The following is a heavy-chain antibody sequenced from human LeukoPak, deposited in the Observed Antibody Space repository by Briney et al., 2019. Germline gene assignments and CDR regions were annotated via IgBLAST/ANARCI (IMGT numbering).Heavy chain of an antibody. CDR3: ASVLEETYYYYYMDV. CDR1: GFTFSSYS. V-gene: IGHV3-21*01. CDR2: ISSSSSYI. J-gene: IGHJ6*03. Sequence: PGGSLRLSCAASGFTFSSYSMNWVRQAPGKGLEWVSSISSSSSYIYYADSVKGRFTISRDNAKNSLYLQMNSLRAEDTAVYYCASVLEETYYYYYMDVWGKGTTVTVSS.